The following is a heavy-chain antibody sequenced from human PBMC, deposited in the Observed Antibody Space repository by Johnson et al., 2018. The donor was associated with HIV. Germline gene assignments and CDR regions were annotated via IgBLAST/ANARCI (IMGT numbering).Heavy chain of an antibody. V-gene: IGHV3-23*04. Sequence: VQLVESGGGVVQPGGSLRLSCAASGFTFSSYAMSWVRQAPGKGLEWVSAISGSGGRTYYADSVKGRFTISRDNSKNTLYLQMNSLRAEDTAVYYCAKDMGCGADCYQISITMTVGGAFDIWGQGTMVTVSS. CDR1: GFTFSSYA. J-gene: IGHJ3*02. CDR3: AKDMGCGADCYQISITMTVGGAFDI. CDR2: ISGSGGRT. D-gene: IGHD2-21*02.